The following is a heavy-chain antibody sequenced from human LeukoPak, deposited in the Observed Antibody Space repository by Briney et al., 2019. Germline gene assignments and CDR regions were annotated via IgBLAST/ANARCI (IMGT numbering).Heavy chain of an antibody. V-gene: IGHV3-64*01. CDR1: GFTFSSYA. CDR2: ISSNGGST. J-gene: IGHJ5*02. CDR3: ARDFKTPNQGGWLHYDILTGYPFDP. Sequence: GGSLRLSCAASGFTFSSYAMHWVRQAPGKGLEYVSAISSNGGSTYYANSVKGRFTISRDNSKNTLYLQMGSLRAEDMAVYYCARDFKTPNQGGWLHYDILTGYPFDPWGQGTLVTVSS. D-gene: IGHD3-9*01.